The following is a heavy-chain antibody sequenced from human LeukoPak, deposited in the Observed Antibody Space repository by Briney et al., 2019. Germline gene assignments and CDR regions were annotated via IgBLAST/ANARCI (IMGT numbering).Heavy chain of an antibody. D-gene: IGHD3-22*01. CDR3: ARHTTYYYDSSGYYYDY. V-gene: IGHV4-39*07. CDR2: IYYSGST. Sequence: SETLSLTCTVSGGSISSSSYYWGWIRQPPGKGLEWIGSIYYSGSTYYNPSLKSRVTISVDTSKNQFSLKLSSVTAADTAVYYCARHTTYYYDSSGYYYDYWGQGTLVTVSS. J-gene: IGHJ4*02. CDR1: GGSISSSSYY.